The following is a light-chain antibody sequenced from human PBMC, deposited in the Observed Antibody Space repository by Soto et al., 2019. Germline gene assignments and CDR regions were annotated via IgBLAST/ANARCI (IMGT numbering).Light chain of an antibody. J-gene: IGKJ4*01. CDR3: QQYHNWPLT. CDR2: DAS. V-gene: IGKV3-15*01. CDR1: QSVSGD. Sequence: EIVMTQSPATLSVSPGERVTLSCRASQSVSGDLAWYQQTPGQAPSLLIFDASTRATGIPARFSGSGSGTEFTLTISSLQSEDFAVYYCQQYHNWPLTFGGGTKVEIK.